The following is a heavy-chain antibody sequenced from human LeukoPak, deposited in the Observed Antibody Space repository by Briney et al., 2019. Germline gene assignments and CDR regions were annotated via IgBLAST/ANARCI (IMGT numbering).Heavy chain of an antibody. Sequence: GSLRLSCAASGFTFSDYYMNWIRQAPGKGLEWVSYISSSGSTIYYADSVKGRFTISRDNAKNTLYLQMNSLRAEDTAVYYCASASSHRIAAGGDYWGQGTLVTVSS. CDR3: ASASSHRIAAGGDY. J-gene: IGHJ4*02. D-gene: IGHD6-13*01. V-gene: IGHV3-11*04. CDR2: ISSSGSTI. CDR1: GFTFSDYY.